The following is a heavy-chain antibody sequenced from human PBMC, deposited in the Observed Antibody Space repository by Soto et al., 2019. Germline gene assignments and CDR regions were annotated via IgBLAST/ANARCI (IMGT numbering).Heavy chain of an antibody. D-gene: IGHD6-6*01. CDR1: GYTFTSYY. CDR3: ARCSSVAARPNYYYYGMDV. V-gene: IGHV1-46*01. J-gene: IGHJ6*01. Sequence: ASVKLSCKASGYTFTSYYMHWVRQPPGQGLEWMGIINPSGGSTSYAQKFQGRVTMTRDTSTSTVYMELSSLGSEDTAVYYCARCSSVAARPNYYYYGMDVWGQGTTVTV. CDR2: INPSGGST.